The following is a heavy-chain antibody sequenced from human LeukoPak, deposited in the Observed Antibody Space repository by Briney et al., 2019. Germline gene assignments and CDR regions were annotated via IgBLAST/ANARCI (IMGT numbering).Heavy chain of an antibody. CDR3: AREGAYWFDSCGTLGNDY. Sequence: ASVKVSCKASGYTFTGYYMHWVRQAPGQGLEWMGRLNPNSGGTNYAQKFQGRITMTRDTPISTAYMELSNLRSDDTAVYYCAREGAYWFDSCGTLGNDYWGQGTLVTVSS. J-gene: IGHJ4*02. D-gene: IGHD3-22*01. V-gene: IGHV1-2*06. CDR1: GYTFTGYY. CDR2: LNPNSGGT.